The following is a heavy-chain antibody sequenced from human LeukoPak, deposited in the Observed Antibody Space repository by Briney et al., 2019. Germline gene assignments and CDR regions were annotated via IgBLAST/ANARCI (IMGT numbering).Heavy chain of an antibody. CDR2: INPNSGGT. CDR3: ARADCSSTSCYGGRNWFDP. D-gene: IGHD2-2*01. V-gene: IGHV1-2*02. J-gene: IGHJ5*02. CDR1: GGTFSSYA. Sequence: ASVKVSCKASGGTFSSYAISWVRQAPGQGLEWMGWINPNSGGTNYAQKFQGRVTMTRDASISTAYMELSRLRSDDTAVYYCARADCSSTSCYGGRNWFDPWGQGTLVTVSS.